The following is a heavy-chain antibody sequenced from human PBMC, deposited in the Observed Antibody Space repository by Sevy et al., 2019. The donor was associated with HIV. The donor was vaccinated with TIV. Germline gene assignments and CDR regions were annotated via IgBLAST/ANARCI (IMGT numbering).Heavy chain of an antibody. J-gene: IGHJ3*02. CDR3: AREWGFAMANAFDI. CDR2: FNPNSGDT. CDR1: GYTFIDYY. V-gene: IGHV1-2*06. Sequence: ASVKVSCKASGYTFIDYYLIWVRQAPGQGLEWMGRFNPNSGDTNYAQKFQGRVTMTRDASINSAYMELSRLTSDDTAVYYCAREWGFAMANAFDIWCQGTMVTVSS. D-gene: IGHD2-2*01.